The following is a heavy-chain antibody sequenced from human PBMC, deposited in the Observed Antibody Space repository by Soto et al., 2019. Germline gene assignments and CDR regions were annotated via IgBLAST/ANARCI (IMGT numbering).Heavy chain of an antibody. Sequence: EVQLVESGGGLVQPGGSLRLSCAASGFTFSSYWMHWVRQAPGKGLVWVSRINSDGSSTSYADSVKGRFTISRDNAKNTLYLQMNSLSAEDTAVYYGAREEDTAIVNYYYYYMDVWGKGTTVTVSS. CDR3: AREEDTAIVNYYYYYMDV. CDR2: INSDGSST. J-gene: IGHJ6*03. D-gene: IGHD5-18*01. V-gene: IGHV3-74*01. CDR1: GFTFSSYW.